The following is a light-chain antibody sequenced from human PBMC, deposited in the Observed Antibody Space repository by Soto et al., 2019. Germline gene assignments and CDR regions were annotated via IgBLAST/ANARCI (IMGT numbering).Light chain of an antibody. Sequence: DIQMTQSPSSLSASVGDRVTITFRASQIISSYLNWYQQKPGKAPKLLIYAASSLQSGVPSRFSGSGSGTDFTLTISSLQPEEFATDYCQQSYSTRITFGQGTRLEIK. J-gene: IGKJ5*01. CDR2: AAS. V-gene: IGKV1-39*01. CDR1: QIISSY. CDR3: QQSYSTRIT.